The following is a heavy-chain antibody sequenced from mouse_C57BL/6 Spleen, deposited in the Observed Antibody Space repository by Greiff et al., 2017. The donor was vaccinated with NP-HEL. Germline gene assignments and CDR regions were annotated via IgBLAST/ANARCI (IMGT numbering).Heavy chain of an antibody. CDR2: IDPEDGDT. D-gene: IGHD1-1*01. CDR1: GFNIKDYY. J-gene: IGHJ4*01. CDR3: TTETTVVVGDYYAMDY. V-gene: IGHV14-1*01. Sequence: VQLQQSGAELVRPGASVKLSCTASGFNIKDYYMHWVKQRPEQGLEWIGRIDPEDGDTEYAPKFQGKATMTADTSSNTAYLQLSSLTSEDTAVYYCTTETTVVVGDYYAMDYWGQGTSVTVSS.